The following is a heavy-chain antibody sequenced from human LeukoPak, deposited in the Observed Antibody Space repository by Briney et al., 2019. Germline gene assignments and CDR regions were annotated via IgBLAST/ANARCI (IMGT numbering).Heavy chain of an antibody. V-gene: IGHV1-8*02. Sequence: ASVKVSCKASGGTFSSYAISWVRQAPGQGLEWMGWMNPNSGNTGYAQKFQGRVTMTRNTSISTAYMELSSLRSEDTAVYYCARRGIARNWFDPWGQGTLVTVSS. CDR1: GGTFSSYA. D-gene: IGHD6-13*01. CDR2: MNPNSGNT. CDR3: ARRGIARNWFDP. J-gene: IGHJ5*02.